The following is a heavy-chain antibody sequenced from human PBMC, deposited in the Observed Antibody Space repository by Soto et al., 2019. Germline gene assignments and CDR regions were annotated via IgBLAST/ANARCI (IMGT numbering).Heavy chain of an antibody. CDR2: IIPIFGTA. D-gene: IGHD1-20*01. CDR1: GGTFSSYA. V-gene: IGHV1-69*01. Sequence: QVQLVQSGAEVKKPGSSVKVSCKASGGTFSSYAISWVRQSPGQGLEWLGGIIPIFGTANYAQKIQGRVTITADESTSTAYMELSSLRSEDTAVYYCAREPQGDITGSGWFDPWGQGTLVTVSS. CDR3: AREPQGDITGSGWFDP. J-gene: IGHJ5*02.